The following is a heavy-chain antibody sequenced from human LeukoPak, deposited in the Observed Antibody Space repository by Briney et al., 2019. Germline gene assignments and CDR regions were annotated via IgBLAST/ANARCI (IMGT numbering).Heavy chain of an antibody. CDR3: ARIIGSGGSGSYYYLDY. V-gene: IGHV3-21*01. J-gene: IGHJ4*02. D-gene: IGHD3-10*01. CDR1: GFTFSAYT. CDR2: ITSSGPHM. Sequence: GGSLRLSCAASGFTFSAYTVSWLRQAPGKGLEWVSSITSSGPHMYYADSVKGRFTVSRDNAKNSLYLQMNSLRAEDTAVYYCARIIGSGGSGSYYYLDYGGQGTLVTVSS.